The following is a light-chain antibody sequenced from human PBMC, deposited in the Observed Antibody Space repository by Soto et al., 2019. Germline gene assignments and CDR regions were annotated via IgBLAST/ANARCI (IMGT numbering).Light chain of an antibody. CDR1: SSDIGGYNF. Sequence: QSALTQPASVSGSPGQSITISCTGTSSDIGGYNFVSWYQQHPGKAPHLMIYEVSKRPSGVSNRFSGSKSGDTASLTISGLQAEDEADYYCSSYTGSVTLFGGGTKLTVL. J-gene: IGLJ2*01. V-gene: IGLV2-14*01. CDR2: EVS. CDR3: SSYTGSVTL.